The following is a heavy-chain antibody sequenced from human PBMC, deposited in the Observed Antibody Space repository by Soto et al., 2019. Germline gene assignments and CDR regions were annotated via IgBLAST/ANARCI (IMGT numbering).Heavy chain of an antibody. V-gene: IGHV3-33*01. J-gene: IGHJ6*02. CDR1: GFTFSSYG. D-gene: IGHD6-19*01. CDR2: IWYDGSNK. CDR3: ARDSSGWAMDV. Sequence: VGSLRLSCAASGFTFSSYGMHWVRQAPGKGLEWVAVIWYDGSNKYYADSVKGRFTISRDNSKNTLYLQMNSLRAEDTAVYYCARDSSGWAMDVWGQGTTVTVSS.